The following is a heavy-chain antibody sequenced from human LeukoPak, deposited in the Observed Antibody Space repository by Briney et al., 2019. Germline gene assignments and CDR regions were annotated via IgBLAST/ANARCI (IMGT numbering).Heavy chain of an antibody. J-gene: IGHJ4*02. CDR3: ARRFYDNLTGHTWYDY. D-gene: IGHD3-9*01. Sequence: ASVKVSFKASGYTFTNYGINWMRQAPGQGLEGVGWMNPNSGNTGYAQTFQGKLTMTRNTSIKTAYMELSSLRSEDTAVYYCARRFYDNLTGHTWYDYWGQGTLVTVSS. V-gene: IGHV1-8*02. CDR1: GYTFTNYG. CDR2: MNPNSGNT.